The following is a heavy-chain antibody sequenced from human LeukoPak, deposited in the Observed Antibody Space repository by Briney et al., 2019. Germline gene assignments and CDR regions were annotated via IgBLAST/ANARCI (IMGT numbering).Heavy chain of an antibody. Sequence: ASVKVSFKASGYTFISYYMHWVRQAPGQGPEWMGIINPSGGSTGYAQKFQGRVTMTRDMSTSTVYMELNSLTSEDTAVYYCARGNILTGYQKRTYYYSGMDVWGQGTTVTGSS. CDR2: INPSGGST. D-gene: IGHD3-9*01. CDR1: GYTFISYY. V-gene: IGHV1-46*01. CDR3: ARGNILTGYQKRTYYYSGMDV. J-gene: IGHJ6*02.